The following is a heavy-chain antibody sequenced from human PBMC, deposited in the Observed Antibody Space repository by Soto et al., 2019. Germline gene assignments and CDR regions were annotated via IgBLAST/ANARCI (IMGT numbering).Heavy chain of an antibody. CDR2: IYGSGGSWST. V-gene: IGHV4-31*03. CDR1: GDSITSGGYY. Sequence: SETLSLTGPVTGDSITSGGYYWSCIRRHPGQGLWLLVYIYGSGGSWSTLYNPSLKSRITLSVDTSKTQFSLNLSSVTVADTAVYYCARGVRYCSSTSCYKRNWFDPWGKGTLVTVSS. J-gene: IGHJ5*02. D-gene: IGHD2-2*02. CDR3: ARGVRYCSSTSCYKRNWFDP.